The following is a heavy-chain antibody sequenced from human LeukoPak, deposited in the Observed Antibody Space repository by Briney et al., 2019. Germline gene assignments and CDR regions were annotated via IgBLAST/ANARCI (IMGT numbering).Heavy chain of an antibody. CDR2: IYYSGST. Sequence: SETLSLTCTVSGGSISSYYWSWIRQPPGKGLEWIGYIYYSGSTNYNPSLKSRVTISVDTSKNQFSLKLSSVTAADTAVYYCARDRVENCSSTSCYFPLHYYYYMDVWGKGTTVTVSS. CDR1: GGSISSYY. D-gene: IGHD2-2*01. J-gene: IGHJ6*03. CDR3: ARDRVENCSSTSCYFPLHYYYYMDV. V-gene: IGHV4-59*01.